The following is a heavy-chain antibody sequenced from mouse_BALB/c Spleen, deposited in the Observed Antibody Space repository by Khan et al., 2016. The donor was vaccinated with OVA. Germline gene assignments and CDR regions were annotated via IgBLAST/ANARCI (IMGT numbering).Heavy chain of an antibody. D-gene: IGHD1-1*01. V-gene: IGHV1-20*02. Sequence: VQLEESGPELVKPGASVKISCKASGYSFTGYFMNWVMQSHGKSLEWIGRINPHIGETFYTAKFKDKATLTVDELSNTDHMESRILASEVSAVYCCARVYGSDFDYWGQGTTLTVTS. CDR3: ARVYGSDFDY. CDR2: INPHIGET. J-gene: IGHJ2*01. CDR1: GYSFTGYF.